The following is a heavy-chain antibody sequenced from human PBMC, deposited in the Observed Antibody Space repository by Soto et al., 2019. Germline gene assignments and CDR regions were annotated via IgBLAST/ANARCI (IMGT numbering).Heavy chain of an antibody. CDR3: ARGRGSGSFYQLDY. J-gene: IGHJ4*02. Sequence: QVQLVESGGGVVQPGRSLRLSSAASGFTFSNHGMHWVRQAPGKGLEWVARIYYDGSNEYYADSVKGRFTISRDNSKNTVYLQMNSLRVEDTAVYYCARGRGSGSFYQLDYWGQGTLVTVSS. D-gene: IGHD1-26*01. CDR2: IYYDGSNE. V-gene: IGHV3-33*01. CDR1: GFTFSNHG.